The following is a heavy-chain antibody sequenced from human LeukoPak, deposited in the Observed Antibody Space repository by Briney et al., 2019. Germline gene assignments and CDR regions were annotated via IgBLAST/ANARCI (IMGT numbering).Heavy chain of an antibody. CDR3: TTLGYHLDS. Sequence: GGSLRLSCAASGFDFGAYEMNWVRQGPGKGLEWVAYFAGSDTTKYYADSVRGRFTISRDNAKNSLYLQMNSLRAEDTALYYCTTLGYHLDSWGQGTLVTVSS. CDR2: FAGSDTTK. V-gene: IGHV3-48*03. D-gene: IGHD3-22*01. J-gene: IGHJ4*02. CDR1: GFDFGAYE.